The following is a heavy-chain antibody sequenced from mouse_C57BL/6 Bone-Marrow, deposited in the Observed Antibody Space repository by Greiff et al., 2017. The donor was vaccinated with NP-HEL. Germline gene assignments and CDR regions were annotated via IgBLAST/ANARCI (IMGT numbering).Heavy chain of an antibody. CDR3: ARGRFDY. Sequence: QVQLKESGAELARPGASVKLSCKASGYTFTSYGISWVKQRTGQGLEWIGEIYPRSGNTYYNEKFKGKATLTADKSSSTAYMELRSLTSEDSAVYFCARGRFDYWGQGTTLTGSS. J-gene: IGHJ2*01. CDR1: GYTFTSYG. CDR2: IYPRSGNT. V-gene: IGHV1-81*01.